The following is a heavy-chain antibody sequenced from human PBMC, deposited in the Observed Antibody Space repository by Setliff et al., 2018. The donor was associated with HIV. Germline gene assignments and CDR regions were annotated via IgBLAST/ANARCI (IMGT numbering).Heavy chain of an antibody. CDR2: IDSGGST. Sequence: SETLSLTCTVSGGSIGGYYWSWIRQPPGTGLEWLGCIDSGGSTNYKPSLESRVTISLDTSKNQFSLRLTSVTAADTAVYYCARVRSYGSAYDAFDVWGPGTMVTVPS. CDR3: ARVRSYGSAYDAFDV. CDR1: GGSIGGYY. V-gene: IGHV4-4*08. D-gene: IGHD3-10*01. J-gene: IGHJ3*01.